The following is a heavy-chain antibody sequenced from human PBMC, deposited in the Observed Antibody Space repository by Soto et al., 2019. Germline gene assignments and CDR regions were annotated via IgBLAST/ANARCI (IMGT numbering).Heavy chain of an antibody. D-gene: IGHD3-9*01. V-gene: IGHV4-4*02. CDR1: GGTINSANW. CDR3: ASQTKYDLLTAFES. Sequence: PSETLSLTCAVSGGTINSANWWTCVRQPPGKGLEWIGEIYRSGATNYNPSLLSRVTISVDKSKNQFSLNLNSVTAADTAVYYCASQTKYDLLTAFESWGPGTLVTVSS. CDR2: IYRSGAT. J-gene: IGHJ4*02.